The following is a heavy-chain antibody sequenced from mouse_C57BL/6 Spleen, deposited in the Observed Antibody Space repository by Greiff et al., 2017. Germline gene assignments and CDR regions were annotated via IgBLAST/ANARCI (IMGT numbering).Heavy chain of an antibody. J-gene: IGHJ2*01. CDR3: TRNDYDDGPFDY. CDR2: IRNKANNHAT. Sequence: EVQVVESGGGLVQPGGSMKLSCAASGFTFSDAWMDWVRQSPEKGLEWVAEIRNKANNHATYYAESVKGRFTISRDDSKSSVYLQMNSLRAEDTGIYYCTRNDYDDGPFDYWGQGTTLTVSS. D-gene: IGHD2-4*01. V-gene: IGHV6-6*01. CDR1: GFTFSDAW.